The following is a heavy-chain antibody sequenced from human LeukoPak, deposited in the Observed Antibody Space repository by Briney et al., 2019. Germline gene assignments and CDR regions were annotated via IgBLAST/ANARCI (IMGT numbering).Heavy chain of an antibody. D-gene: IGHD6-13*01. Sequence: GGSLRLSCAASGFTFSSYAMHWVRQAPGKGLEWVAVISYDGNNKYYADSVKGRFTISRDNSKNTLYLQMNTLRAEDTAVYFCARDTRGAGTLAFDYWGQGTLVTVSS. CDR3: ARDTRGAGTLAFDY. CDR2: ISYDGNNK. V-gene: IGHV3-30*04. CDR1: GFTFSSYA. J-gene: IGHJ4*02.